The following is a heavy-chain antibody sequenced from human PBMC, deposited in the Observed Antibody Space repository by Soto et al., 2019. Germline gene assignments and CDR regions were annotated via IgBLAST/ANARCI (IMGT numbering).Heavy chain of an antibody. V-gene: IGHV3-30*18. CDR1: GFTFSSYG. J-gene: IGHJ6*02. CDR2: ISYDGSNK. Sequence: GGSLRLSCAASGFTFSSYGMHWVRQAPGKGLEWVAVISYDGSNKYYADSVKGRFTISRDNSKNTLYLQMNSLRAEDTAVYYCAKDIGGVRSNHYYGMDVWGQGTTVTVS. D-gene: IGHD2-15*01. CDR3: AKDIGGVRSNHYYGMDV.